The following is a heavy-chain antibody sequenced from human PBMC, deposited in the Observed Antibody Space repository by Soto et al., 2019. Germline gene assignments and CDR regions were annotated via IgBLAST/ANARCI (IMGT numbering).Heavy chain of an antibody. CDR2: IYSSGIT. CDR1: GFTVSDND. D-gene: IGHD1-26*01. CDR3: SQRVGH. J-gene: IGHJ4*02. Sequence: EVQLVETGGGLIEPGGSLRLSCAASGFTVSDNDMTWFRHSPGKGLEWVSLIYSSGITRYVDSVKGRFTMSRDNSKNTLYLQMNSLSVEDTAVYYCSQRVGHWGQGTLVTVSS. V-gene: IGHV3-53*02.